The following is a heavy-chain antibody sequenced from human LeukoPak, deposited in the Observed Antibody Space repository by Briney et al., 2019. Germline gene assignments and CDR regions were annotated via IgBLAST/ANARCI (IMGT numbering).Heavy chain of an antibody. D-gene: IGHD3-10*01. J-gene: IGHJ4*02. CDR2: ISTNGDST. CDR1: GFTFSSYP. Sequence: GGSLRLSCAASGFTFSSYPMHWVRQAPGKGLQHVSAISTNGDSTYYASSVKGRFTISRDNSKNTLYLQMGSLRAEDMAVYYCARGLYYGSGTYYFDYWGQGTLVTVSS. CDR3: ARGLYYGSGTYYFDY. V-gene: IGHV3-64*01.